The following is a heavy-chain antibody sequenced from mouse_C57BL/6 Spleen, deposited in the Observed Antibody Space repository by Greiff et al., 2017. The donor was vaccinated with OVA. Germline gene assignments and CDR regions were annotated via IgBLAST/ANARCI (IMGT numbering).Heavy chain of an antibody. CDR1: GYTFTSYW. J-gene: IGHJ3*01. CDR3: ARGRDYSPCAY. D-gene: IGHD2-12*01. Sequence: VQLQQSGAELVKPGASVKLSCKASGYTFTSYWMHWVKQRPGQGLEWIGMIHPNGGSTNYNEKFKGKATLTVDKSSSTAYMQLSSLTSEDSAVYYCARGRDYSPCAYWGQGTLVTVSA. V-gene: IGHV1-64*01. CDR2: IHPNGGST.